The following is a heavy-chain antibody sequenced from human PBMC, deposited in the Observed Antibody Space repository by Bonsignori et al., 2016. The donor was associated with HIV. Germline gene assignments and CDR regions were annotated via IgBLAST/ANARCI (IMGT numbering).Heavy chain of an antibody. Sequence: WIRQPPGKGLEWVSVIYSGGSTYYADSVKGRFTISRDNSKNTLYLQMNSLRAEDTAVYYCARANWGSEGGDYWGQGTLVTVSS. J-gene: IGHJ4*02. CDR2: IYSGGST. CDR3: ARANWGSEGGDY. D-gene: IGHD7-27*01. V-gene: IGHV3-53*01.